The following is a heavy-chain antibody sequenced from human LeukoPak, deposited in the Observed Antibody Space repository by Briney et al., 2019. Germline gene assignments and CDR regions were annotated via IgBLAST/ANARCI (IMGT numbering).Heavy chain of an antibody. V-gene: IGHV1-2*02. CDR2: INPNSGGT. CDR1: GYTFTGYY. Sequence: ASVKVSCKASGYTFTGYYMHWVRQAPGQGLEWMGWINPNSGGTNYAQKFQGRVTMTRDTSISTAYMEPSRLRSDDTAEYYCARTWSLIAARRWVNWFDPWGQGTLVTVSS. CDR3: ARTWSLIAARRWVNWFDP. J-gene: IGHJ5*02. D-gene: IGHD6-6*01.